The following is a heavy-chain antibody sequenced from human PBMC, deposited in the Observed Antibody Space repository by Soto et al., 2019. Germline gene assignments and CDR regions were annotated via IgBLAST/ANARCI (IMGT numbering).Heavy chain of an antibody. D-gene: IGHD2-15*01. Sequence: QVQLVQSGAEVKKPGSSVKVSCKASGGTFSSYAISWVRQAPGQGLEWMGGIITIFGTANYAQKFQGRVTITADESTSTAYMELSSLRSEDTAVYYCASWYCSGGSCFARYYYYGMDVWGQGTTVTVSS. V-gene: IGHV1-69*01. J-gene: IGHJ6*02. CDR1: GGTFSSYA. CDR2: IITIFGTA. CDR3: ASWYCSGGSCFARYYYYGMDV.